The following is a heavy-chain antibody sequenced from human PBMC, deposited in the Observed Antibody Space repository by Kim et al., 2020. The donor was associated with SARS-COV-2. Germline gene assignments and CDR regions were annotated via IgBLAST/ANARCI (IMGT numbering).Heavy chain of an antibody. Sequence: GGSLRLSCAASGFTFSSYWMTWVRQAPGKGPEWVANIKQDGSEKYYVDSVKGRFTISRDNAKNSLYLQMNSLRAEDTAVYYCARAEEDILTGYYNPTADYWGQGTLVTVSS. J-gene: IGHJ4*02. D-gene: IGHD3-9*01. CDR1: GFTFSSYW. CDR2: IKQDGSEK. CDR3: ARAEEDILTGYYNPTADY. V-gene: IGHV3-7*01.